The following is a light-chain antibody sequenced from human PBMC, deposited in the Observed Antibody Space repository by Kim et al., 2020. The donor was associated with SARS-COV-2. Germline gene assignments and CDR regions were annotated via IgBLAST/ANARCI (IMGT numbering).Light chain of an antibody. CDR2: SNK. CDR1: SSNIGSNS. Sequence: GQRVTISCSGSSSNIGSNSVSWYQQLPGTAPKPLIFSNKRRPSGVPDRFSGSKSGTSASLATSGLQSEDEADYFCAVWDDTLNGWVFGGGTQLTVL. CDR3: AVWDDTLNGWV. J-gene: IGLJ3*02. V-gene: IGLV1-44*01.